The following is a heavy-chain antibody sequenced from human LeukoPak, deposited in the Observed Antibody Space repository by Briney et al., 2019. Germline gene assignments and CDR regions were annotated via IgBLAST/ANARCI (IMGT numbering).Heavy chain of an antibody. CDR1: GFTLRSYV. CDR2: ISSSGSTI. D-gene: IGHD3-10*01. Sequence: GGSLRLSCVASGFTLRSYVMNWVRQAPGKGLEWVSYISSSGSTIYYADSVKGRFTTSRDNAKNSLYLQMNSLRAEDTAVYYCARGYGSGSYRWGQGTLVTVSS. CDR3: ARGYGSGSYR. V-gene: IGHV3-48*03. J-gene: IGHJ4*02.